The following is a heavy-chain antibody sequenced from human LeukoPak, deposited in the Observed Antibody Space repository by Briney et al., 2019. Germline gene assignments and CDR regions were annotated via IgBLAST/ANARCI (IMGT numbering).Heavy chain of an antibody. D-gene: IGHD3-3*01. J-gene: IGHJ5*02. V-gene: IGHV4-59*08. CDR3: ARRPYDFWSGYHTGNWFDP. Sequence: SETLSLTCTVSGGSISIYYWSWIRQPPGKGLEWIGYIYYSGSTNYNPSLKSRVTISVDTSKNQFSLKLSSVTAADTAVYYCARRPYDFWSGYHTGNWFDPWGQGTLVTVSS. CDR2: IYYSGST. CDR1: GGSISIYY.